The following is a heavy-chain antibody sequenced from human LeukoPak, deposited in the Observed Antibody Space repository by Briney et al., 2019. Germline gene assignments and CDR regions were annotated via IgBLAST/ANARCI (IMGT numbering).Heavy chain of an antibody. Sequence: GRSLRPSCAASGFTFSSYGMHWVRQAPGKGLEWVAVISYDGSNKYYADSVKGRFTISRDNSKNTLYLQMNSLRAEDTAVYYCAKDGPYSGSYGFDYWGQGTLVTVSS. J-gene: IGHJ4*02. CDR3: AKDGPYSGSYGFDY. CDR1: GFTFSSYG. V-gene: IGHV3-30*18. CDR2: ISYDGSNK. D-gene: IGHD1-26*01.